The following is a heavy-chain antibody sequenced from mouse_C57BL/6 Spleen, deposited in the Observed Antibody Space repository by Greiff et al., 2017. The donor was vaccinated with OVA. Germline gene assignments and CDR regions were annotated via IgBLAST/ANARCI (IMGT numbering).Heavy chain of an antibody. CDR2: IHPNSGST. V-gene: IGHV1-64*01. D-gene: IGHD2-2*01. J-gene: IGHJ4*01. Sequence: VQLQQPGAELVKPGASVKLSCKASGYTFTSYWMHWVKQRPGQGLEWIGMIHPNSGSTNYNEKFKSKATLTVDKSSSTAYMQLSSLTSEDSAVYYCARSPGYDYAMDYWGQGTSVTVSS. CDR1: GYTFTSYW. CDR3: ARSPGYDYAMDY.